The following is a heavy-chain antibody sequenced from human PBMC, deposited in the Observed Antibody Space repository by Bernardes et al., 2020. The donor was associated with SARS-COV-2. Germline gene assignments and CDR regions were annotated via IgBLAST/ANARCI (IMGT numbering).Heavy chain of an antibody. J-gene: IGHJ4*02. V-gene: IGHV3-23*01. Sequence: VGSLRLSCAASGFTFSSSAMTWVRQAPGKGLEWVSAITGSDGTTYYADSVKGRFTISRDNSKNTLYLQMNSLRAEDTAVYYCAKERRYNSAWYPIQFDYWGQGTLVNVSS. CDR3: AKERRYNSAWYPIQFDY. CDR2: ITGSDGTT. D-gene: IGHD6-19*01. CDR1: GFTFSSSA.